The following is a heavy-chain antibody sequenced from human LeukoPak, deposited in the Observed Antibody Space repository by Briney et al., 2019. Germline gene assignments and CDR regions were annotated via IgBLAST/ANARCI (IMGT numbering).Heavy chain of an antibody. CDR1: GFTFSSYA. Sequence: GGSLRLSCAASGFTFSSYAMHWVRQAPGKGLEWVAVISYDGSNKYYADSVKGRFTISRDNSKNTLYLQMNSLRAEDTAVYYCAKIPYGDYVLDYYYYMDVWGKGTTVTISS. V-gene: IGHV3-30*04. CDR3: AKIPYGDYVLDYYYYMDV. CDR2: ISYDGSNK. D-gene: IGHD4-17*01. J-gene: IGHJ6*03.